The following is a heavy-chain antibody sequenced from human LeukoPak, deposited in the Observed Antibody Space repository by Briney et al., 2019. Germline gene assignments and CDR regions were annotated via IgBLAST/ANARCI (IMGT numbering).Heavy chain of an antibody. V-gene: IGHV4-4*02. J-gene: IGHJ4*02. D-gene: IGHD5-18*01. CDR3: ARGYSYGYGPDY. CDR1: GGSISSSNW. CDR2: IYHSGST. Sequence: PSETLSLTCAVSGGSISSSNWWNWVRQPPGKGLEWIGQIYHSGSTYYNPSLKSRVTISVDTSKNQFSLKLSSVTAADTAVYYCARGYSYGYGPDYWGQGTLVTVSS.